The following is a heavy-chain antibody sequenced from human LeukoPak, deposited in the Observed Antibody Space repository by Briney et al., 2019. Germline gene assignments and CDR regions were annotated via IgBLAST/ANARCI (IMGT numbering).Heavy chain of an antibody. V-gene: IGHV4-38-2*02. CDR2: IYHSGST. D-gene: IGHD6-19*01. J-gene: IGHJ4*02. CDR3: ARDLTAVAGHNFDY. CDR1: GYSISSGYY. Sequence: SEALSLTCAVSGYSISSGYYWGWVRQPPGKGLEWIGSIYHSGSTYYNPSLKSRVTISVDTTKNQFPLKLISVTAADTAVYYCARDLTAVAGHNFDYWGQGTLVTVSS.